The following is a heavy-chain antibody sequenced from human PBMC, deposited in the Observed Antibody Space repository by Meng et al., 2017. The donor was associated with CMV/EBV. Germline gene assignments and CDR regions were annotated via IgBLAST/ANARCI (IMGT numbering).Heavy chain of an antibody. CDR1: GFTFSSYE. CDR3: ARLQGNSGYYRVVVTIDY. CDR2: ISSSGSTI. Sequence: GGSLRLSCAASGFTFSSYEMNWVRQAPGKGLEWVSYISSSGSTIYYADSVKGRFTISRDNAKNSLYLQMNSLRAEDTAVYYCARLQGNSGYYRVVVTIDYWGQGTLVTVSS. J-gene: IGHJ4*02. D-gene: IGHD3-22*01. V-gene: IGHV3-48*03.